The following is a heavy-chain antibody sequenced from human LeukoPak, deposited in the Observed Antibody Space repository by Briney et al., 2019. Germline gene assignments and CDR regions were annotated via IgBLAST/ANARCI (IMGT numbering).Heavy chain of an antibody. CDR1: GYTFTGYY. D-gene: IGHD3-22*01. CDR2: INPNSGGT. V-gene: IGHV1-2*02. Sequence: ASVKVSCKASGYTFTGYYMHWVRQAPGQGLEWMGWINPNSGGTNYAQEFQGRVTMTRDTSISTAYMELSRLRSDDTAVYYCARSLSRLYYDSSGYFDYWGQGTLVTVSS. J-gene: IGHJ4*02. CDR3: ARSLSRLYYDSSGYFDY.